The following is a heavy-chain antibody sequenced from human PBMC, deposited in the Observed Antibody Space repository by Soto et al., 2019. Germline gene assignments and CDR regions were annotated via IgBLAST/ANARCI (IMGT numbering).Heavy chain of an antibody. CDR2: IKSKTENGAT. V-gene: IGHV3-15*07. CDR3: TTDPYYGTSGINY. D-gene: IGHD3-22*01. J-gene: IGHJ4*02. Sequence: PGGSLRLCYAASGFTFSNAWMNWVRQAPGKGLEWVGLIKSKTENGATDHAAPVKGRFTISRDDSKNTLYLQMNSLKTEDTGLYYCTTDPYYGTSGINYWGQGTLVTVSS. CDR1: GFTFSNAW.